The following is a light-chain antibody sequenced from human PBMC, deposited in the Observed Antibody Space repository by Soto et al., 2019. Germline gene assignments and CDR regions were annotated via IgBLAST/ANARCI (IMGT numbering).Light chain of an antibody. Sequence: DIQMTQSPSSLSASVGDRVTITCRASQTINAYLNWYQQKPGKAPKLLIYAASSLQSGVPSRFSGSGSGTDFTLTISSLQPKDFATYYCQESYRTPRTFGQGTRLEI. V-gene: IGKV1-39*01. CDR2: AAS. CDR3: QESYRTPRT. CDR1: QTINAY. J-gene: IGKJ2*01.